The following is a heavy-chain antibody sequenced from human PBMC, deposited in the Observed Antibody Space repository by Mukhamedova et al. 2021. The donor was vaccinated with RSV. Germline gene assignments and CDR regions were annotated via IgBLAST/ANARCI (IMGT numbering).Heavy chain of an antibody. V-gene: IGHV4-31*02. CDR1: Y. CDR3: AGSIAARPMDYYYYYMDV. D-gene: IGHD6-6*01. Sequence: YWSWIRQHPGKGLEWIGYIYYSGSTYYNPSLKSRVTISADTSKNQFSLKLSSVTAADTAVYYCAGSIAARPMDYYYYYMDVWGK. J-gene: IGHJ6*03. CDR2: IYYSGST.